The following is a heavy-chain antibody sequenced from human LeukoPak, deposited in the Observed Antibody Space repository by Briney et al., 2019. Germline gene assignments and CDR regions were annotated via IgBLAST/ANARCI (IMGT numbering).Heavy chain of an antibody. CDR2: IYYSGST. D-gene: IGHD4-11*01. J-gene: IGHJ5*02. CDR1: GGSISSSSYY. CDR3: ARDPRDYKNTVGFDP. Sequence: SETLSLTCTVSGGSISSSSYYWGWIRQPPGKGLEWIGSIYYSGSTYYNPSLKSRVTISVDTSKNHLYLELSSVTATDTAVYYCARDPRDYKNTVGFDPWSQGTLVTVSS. V-gene: IGHV4-39*07.